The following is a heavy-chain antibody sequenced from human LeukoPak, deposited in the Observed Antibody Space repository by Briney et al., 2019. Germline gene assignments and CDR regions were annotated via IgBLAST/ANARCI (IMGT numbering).Heavy chain of an antibody. Sequence: GGSLRLSCVASGFSSNYMSRVRQAPGKGLEWVSVIYSGDSTYYADSVKGRFTISRDISKNTLYLQMNSLRPEDTAVYHCARDLWDATGYWGQGTLVTVSS. D-gene: IGHD3-3*01. CDR3: ARDLWDATGY. CDR1: GFSSNY. V-gene: IGHV3-66*02. J-gene: IGHJ4*02. CDR2: IYSGDST.